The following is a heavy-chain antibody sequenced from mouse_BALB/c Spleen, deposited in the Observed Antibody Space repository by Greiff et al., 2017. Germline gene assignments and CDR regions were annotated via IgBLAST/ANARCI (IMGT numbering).Heavy chain of an antibody. CDR1: GFNFTDYF. V-gene: IGHV14-1*02. CDR2: IDPENGNT. Sequence: VQLQQSGAELVRPGASVKLSCKASGFNFTDYFMHWVKQRPEQGLEWIGWIDPENGNTIYDPKFQGKARITADTSSNTAYLQLSSLTSEDTAVYYWANIYYDYENDAMDYWGQGTSVTVSS. CDR3: ANIYYDYENDAMDY. J-gene: IGHJ4*01. D-gene: IGHD2-4*01.